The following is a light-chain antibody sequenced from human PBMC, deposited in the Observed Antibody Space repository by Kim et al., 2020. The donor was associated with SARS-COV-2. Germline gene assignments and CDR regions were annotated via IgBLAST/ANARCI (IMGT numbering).Light chain of an antibody. CDR2: KVS. V-gene: IGKV2-30*01. CDR1: QSLVYIDGHTY. CDR3: MQCTHWPWT. J-gene: IGKJ1*01. Sequence: DVVLTQSPLSLPVTLGQPASISCRSSQSLVYIDGHTYLNWFQQRPGHSPRRLIYKVSNRDSGVPDRFSGSGSGTDFTLQISRVEAEDVGVYYCMQCTHWPWTFGQGTKVDIK.